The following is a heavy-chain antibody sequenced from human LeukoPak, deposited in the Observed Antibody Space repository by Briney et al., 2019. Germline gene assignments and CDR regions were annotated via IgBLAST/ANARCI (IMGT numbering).Heavy chain of an antibody. D-gene: IGHD2-15*01. CDR1: GFTVSSNY. CDR2: IYSGGST. Sequence: PGGSLRLSCAASGFTVSSNYMSWVRQAPGKGLEWVSVIYSGGSTYYADSVKGRFTISRDNSKNTLYLQMNNLRAEDMAVYYCARDTLPQPTERSRYYYYMDVWGKGTTVTVSS. CDR3: ARDTLPQPTERSRYYYYMDV. V-gene: IGHV3-66*01. J-gene: IGHJ6*03.